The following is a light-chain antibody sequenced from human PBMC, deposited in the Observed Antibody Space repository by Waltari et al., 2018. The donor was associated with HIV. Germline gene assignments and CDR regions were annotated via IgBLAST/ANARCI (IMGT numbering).Light chain of an antibody. V-gene: IGLV2-14*01. Sequence: QSALTQPASVSGSPGQSITISCTGTSSDVGAYNYVSWYQQHPGKAPKLTIYDVSNRPSGVSNRFSGSKSGNTASLTISGLQTEDEADYYCSSYTSSSTRVFGTGTKVTVL. CDR1: SSDVGAYNY. J-gene: IGLJ1*01. CDR3: SSYTSSSTRV. CDR2: DVS.